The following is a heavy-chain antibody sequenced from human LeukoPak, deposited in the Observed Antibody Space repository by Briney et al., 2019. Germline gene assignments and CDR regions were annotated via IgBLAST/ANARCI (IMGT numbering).Heavy chain of an antibody. V-gene: IGHV4-59*01. J-gene: IGHJ4*02. D-gene: IGHD3-22*01. CDR2: IYYSGST. CDR3: ARDDSSGYGGIDY. Sequence: PSETLSLTCIVSGGSISSYYWSWLRPPPGRGLEWIGYIYYSGSTNYNPSLKSRFTISVDTSKNQFSLKLSSVTAADTAVYYCARDDSSGYGGIDYWGQGTLVTVSS. CDR1: GGSISSYY.